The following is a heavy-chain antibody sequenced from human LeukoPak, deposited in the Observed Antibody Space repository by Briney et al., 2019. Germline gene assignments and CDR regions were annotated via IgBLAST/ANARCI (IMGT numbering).Heavy chain of an antibody. J-gene: IGHJ4*02. CDR2: VNHSGST. Sequence: SETLSLTCAVYGGSFSGYYWSWIRQPPGKGPEWIGEVNHSGSTNYNPSLKSRVTISVDTSKNQFSLKLSSVTAADTAVYYCATGYSSGWYLDYWGQGTLVTVSS. CDR3: ATGYSSGWYLDY. V-gene: IGHV4-34*01. D-gene: IGHD6-19*01. CDR1: GGSFSGYY.